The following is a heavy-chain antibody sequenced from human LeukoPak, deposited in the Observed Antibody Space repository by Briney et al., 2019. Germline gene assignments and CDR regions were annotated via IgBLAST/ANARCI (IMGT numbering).Heavy chain of an antibody. J-gene: IGHJ3*02. V-gene: IGHV4-61*02. Sequence: SETLSLTCTVSGGSLSSGSYYWSWLRQPAGTGLEWIGRIYTSGSTNYNPSLKSRVTISVDTSKNQFSLKLSSVTAADTAVYYCARDRTYCGGDCEPSPPAFDIWGQGTMVTVSS. CDR2: IYTSGST. D-gene: IGHD2-21*02. CDR1: GGSLSSGSYY. CDR3: ARDRTYCGGDCEPSPPAFDI.